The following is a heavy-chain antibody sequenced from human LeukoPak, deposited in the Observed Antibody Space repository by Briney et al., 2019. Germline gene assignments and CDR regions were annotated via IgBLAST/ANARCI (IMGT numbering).Heavy chain of an antibody. CDR1: GYSFTSYW. CDR2: IYPGDSDT. V-gene: IGHV5-51*01. CDR3: ARLSHYDSSAPALGYFDY. Sequence: GESLKISCKGSGYSFTSYWIGWVRQTPGKGLEWMGIIYPGDSDTRYSPSFQGQVTISADKSISTAYLQWSSLKASDTTMYYCARLSHYDSSAPALGYFDYWGQGTLVTVS. J-gene: IGHJ4*02. D-gene: IGHD3-22*01.